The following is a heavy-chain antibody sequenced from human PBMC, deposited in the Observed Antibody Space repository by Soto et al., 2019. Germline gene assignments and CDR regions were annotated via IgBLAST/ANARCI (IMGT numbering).Heavy chain of an antibody. D-gene: IGHD2-21*01. Sequence: SETLSLTCPVSGGSTTTYWGWIRQPPGKGLEWIGYINYRGTTKYNSSLNSRVIISVDTSKKQLSLKLNSVTAADTAVYYCATSYCGDGVSCNWFDPWGQGILVTVSS. CDR3: ATSYCGDGVSCNWFDP. CDR1: GGSTTTY. J-gene: IGHJ5*02. CDR2: INYRGTT. V-gene: IGHV4-59*03.